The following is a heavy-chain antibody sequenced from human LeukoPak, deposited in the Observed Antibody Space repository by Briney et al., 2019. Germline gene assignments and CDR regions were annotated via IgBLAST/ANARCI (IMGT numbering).Heavy chain of an antibody. CDR1: GGAFSSYA. CDR2: IIPIVGVP. CDR3: ARDQRYYFDSSGSSFDY. V-gene: IGHV1-69*10. J-gene: IGHJ4*02. D-gene: IGHD3-22*01. Sequence: GASVKVSCKASGGAFSSYAINWVRQVPGQGLEWMGGIIPIVGVPNNAQKFQGRVTITADKSTGTAYMELSSLRSEDTAVYYCARDQRYYFDSSGSSFDYWGQGTLVTVSS.